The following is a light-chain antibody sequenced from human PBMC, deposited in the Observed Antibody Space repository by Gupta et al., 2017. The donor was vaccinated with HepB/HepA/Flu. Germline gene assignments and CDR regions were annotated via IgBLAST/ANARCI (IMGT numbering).Light chain of an antibody. Sequence: SYELTSPPSVSVSVGQTASITCPGNKLGDKNGAWFQQKPGQSPVLIIYQNSKRHSGIPARFSGPNSGNTDTLTISVTQAIDEADYYCHAWDSSATRFGGGTKVTVL. V-gene: IGLV3-1*01. CDR2: QNS. CDR1: KLGDKN. CDR3: HAWDSSATR. J-gene: IGLJ2*01.